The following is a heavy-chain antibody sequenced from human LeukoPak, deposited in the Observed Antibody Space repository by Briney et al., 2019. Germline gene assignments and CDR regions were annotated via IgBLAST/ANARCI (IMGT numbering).Heavy chain of an antibody. D-gene: IGHD5-12*01. CDR2: IYYSGST. CDR1: GGSISSGDYY. V-gene: IGHV4-30-4*01. J-gene: IGHJ6*02. CDR3: ARDRKILSSGYDFGGMDV. Sequence: PSETLSLTCTVSGGSISSGDYYWSWIRQPPGKGLEWIGYIYYSGSTYYNPSLKSRVTISVDTSKNQFSLKLSSVTAADTAVYYCARDRKILSSGYDFGGMDVWGQGTTVTVSS.